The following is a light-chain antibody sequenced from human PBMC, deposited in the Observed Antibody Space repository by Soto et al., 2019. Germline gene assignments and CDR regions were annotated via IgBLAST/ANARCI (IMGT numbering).Light chain of an antibody. CDR3: QQYDTRLPGT. Sequence: EIVMTQSPATLSVSPGERASLSCRASQSVSSNLAWYQQKPGQAPRLLIYGASTRATGIPARFSGSGCGTEITLTVSRLQSGDVVVYYCQQYDTRLPGTFGQGTKVEIK. CDR1: QSVSSN. CDR2: GAS. V-gene: IGKV3-15*01. J-gene: IGKJ1*01.